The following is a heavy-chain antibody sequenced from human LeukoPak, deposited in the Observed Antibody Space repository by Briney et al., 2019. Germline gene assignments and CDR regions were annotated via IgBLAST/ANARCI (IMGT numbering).Heavy chain of an antibody. CDR2: INHSGST. J-gene: IGHJ4*02. Sequence: SETLSLTCAVCGGSFSGYYWSWIRQPPGKGLEWIGEINHSGSTNYNPSLKSRVTISVDTSKNQFSLKLSSVTAADTAVYYCARGPTYYYDSSGYYPLGFDYWGQGTLVTVSS. D-gene: IGHD3-22*01. CDR3: ARGPTYYYDSSGYYPLGFDY. CDR1: GGSFSGYY. V-gene: IGHV4-34*01.